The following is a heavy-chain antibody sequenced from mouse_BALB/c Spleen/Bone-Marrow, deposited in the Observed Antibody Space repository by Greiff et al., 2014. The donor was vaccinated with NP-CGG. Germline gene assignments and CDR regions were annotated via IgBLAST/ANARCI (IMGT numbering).Heavy chain of an antibody. D-gene: IGHD1-1*01. CDR2: INPDSSTI. CDR1: GFDFSRYW. V-gene: IGHV4-1*02. CDR3: ARQGYYGRSDY. Sequence: VQLKESGGGLVQPGGSLKLSCAASGFDFSRYWMSWVRQAPGKGLEWIGEINPDSSTINYTPSLKDKFIISRDNAKNTLYLRMSKARSEDTALYYCARQGYYGRSDYWGQGTTLTVSS. J-gene: IGHJ2*01.